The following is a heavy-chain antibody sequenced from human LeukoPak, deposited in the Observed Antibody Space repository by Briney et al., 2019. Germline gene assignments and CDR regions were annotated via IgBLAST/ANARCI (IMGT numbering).Heavy chain of an antibody. V-gene: IGHV3-23*01. CDR1: GFTFDTFA. D-gene: IGHD7-27*01. CDR3: ARDGQAFNSNWGYFEY. CDR2: IGNTET. J-gene: IGHJ4*02. Sequence: GGSLRLSCVASGFTFDTFAMSWVRQAPGKGLEWVSGIGNTETYYADSVKGRFTISRDNSKSTIYLHMNNLRAEDTALYYCARDGQAFNSNWGYFEYWGQGTPVTVSS.